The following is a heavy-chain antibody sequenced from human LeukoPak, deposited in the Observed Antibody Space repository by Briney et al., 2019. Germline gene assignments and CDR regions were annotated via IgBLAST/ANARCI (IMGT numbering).Heavy chain of an antibody. J-gene: IGHJ3*02. CDR2: IYYSGST. D-gene: IGHD3-22*01. V-gene: IGHV4-59*01. CDR1: GGSISSYY. CDR3: ASSMGYYDSSEEDAFDI. Sequence: SETLSLTCTVSGGSISSYYWSWIRQPPGKGLEWIGYIYYSGSTNYNPSLKSRVTISVDTSKNQFSLKLSSVTAADTAVYYCASSMGYYDSSEEDAFDIWGQGTMVTVSS.